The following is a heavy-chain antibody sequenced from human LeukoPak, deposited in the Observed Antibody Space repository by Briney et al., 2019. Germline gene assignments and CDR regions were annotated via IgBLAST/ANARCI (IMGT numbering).Heavy chain of an antibody. J-gene: IGHJ4*02. Sequence: GGSLRLSCAASGFTFSSYGMHWVRQAPGKGLEWVAFIRYDGSNKYYADSVKGRFTISRDNSKNTLYLQMNSLRAEDTAVYYCAKPHQVTRVWGSYTIDYWGQGTLVTVSS. CDR2: IRYDGSNK. CDR3: AKPHQVTRVWGSYTIDY. V-gene: IGHV3-30*02. D-gene: IGHD3-16*01. CDR1: GFTFSSYG.